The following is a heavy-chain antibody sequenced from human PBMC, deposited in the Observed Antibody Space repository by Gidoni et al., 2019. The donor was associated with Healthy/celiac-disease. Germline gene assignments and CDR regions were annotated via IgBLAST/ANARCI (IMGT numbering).Heavy chain of an antibody. V-gene: IGHV3-23*01. CDR1: GLTFSTYA. J-gene: IGHJ4*02. CDR2: ISGSGGST. CDR3: AKAHPYYYDSSGYYPPDC. Sequence: VRLFESGGGLVQPGGSLRLACPAPGLTFSTYAMSWVRQAPGQGLEWVSAISGSGGSTYYADPVKGRFTISRDNSKNTLYLQRNSLRAENTAVYYCAKAHPYYYDSSGYYPPDCWGQGTLVTVSS. D-gene: IGHD3-22*01.